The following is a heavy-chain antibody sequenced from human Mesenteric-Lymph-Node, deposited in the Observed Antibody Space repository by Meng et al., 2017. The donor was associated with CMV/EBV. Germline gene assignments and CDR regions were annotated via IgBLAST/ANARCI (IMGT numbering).Heavy chain of an antibody. V-gene: IGHV3-30*02. CDR1: GFIFSDYT. CDR3: VKDPELDY. CDR2: IRYDGSNK. D-gene: IGHD3-10*01. J-gene: IGHJ4*02. Sequence: GESLKISCAASGFIFSDYTVNWVRQAPGKGLEWVAFIRYDGSNKYYADSVKGRFTISRDNSRNTLYLQMNSLTTEDTAVYYCVKDPELDYWGQGTLVTVSS.